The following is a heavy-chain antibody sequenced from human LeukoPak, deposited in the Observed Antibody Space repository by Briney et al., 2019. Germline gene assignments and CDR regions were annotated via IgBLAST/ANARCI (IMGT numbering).Heavy chain of an antibody. CDR1: GYTFTSYG. J-gene: IGHJ6*03. D-gene: IGHD6-19*01. V-gene: IGHV1-2*02. Sequence: ASVKVSCKASGYTFTSYGISWVRQAPGQGLEWMGWINPNSGGTNYAQKFQGRVTMTRDTSISTAYMELSRLRSDDTAVYYCARAQNPVAGRIYSYYMDVWGKGTTVTVSS. CDR2: INPNSGGT. CDR3: ARAQNPVAGRIYSYYMDV.